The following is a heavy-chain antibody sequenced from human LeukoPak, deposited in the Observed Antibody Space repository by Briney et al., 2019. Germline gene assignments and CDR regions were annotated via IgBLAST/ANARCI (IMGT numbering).Heavy chain of an antibody. Sequence: GGSLRLSCAASGFTFSSYSMKWVRQAPGEGLEGVSSISSSGSHMYYADSVKGRFTISRDNAKNSLYLQMNSLRAEDTAVYYCARLTFGGVIGFDYWGQGTLVTVSS. V-gene: IGHV3-21*01. D-gene: IGHD3-16*02. CDR2: ISSSGSHM. J-gene: IGHJ4*02. CDR1: GFTFSSYS. CDR3: ARLTFGGVIGFDY.